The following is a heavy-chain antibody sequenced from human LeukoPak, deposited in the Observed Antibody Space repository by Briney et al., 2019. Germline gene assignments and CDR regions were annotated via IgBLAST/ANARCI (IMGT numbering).Heavy chain of an antibody. Sequence: SETLSLTCTASGGSISTYYWSWIRQPPGKGLEWIGYIYYTGSTNYNPSLKSRVTISVDTSKNQFSLKLSSVTAADTAVYYCARVLAARRRALDYWGQGTLVTVSS. CDR1: GGSISTYY. V-gene: IGHV4-59*12. CDR2: IYYTGST. J-gene: IGHJ4*02. D-gene: IGHD6-6*01. CDR3: ARVLAARRRALDY.